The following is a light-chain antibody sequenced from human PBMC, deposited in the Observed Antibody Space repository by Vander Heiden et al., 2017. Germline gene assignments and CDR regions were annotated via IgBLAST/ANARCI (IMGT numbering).Light chain of an antibody. Sequence: QSVLTQPPSASGTPGQRVTISCSGGSSNIGSSTVSWYQQLPGTAPKLLIYSNNQRPSGVPDRFSGSKSGTSASLAISGLQSEDEADYYCAAWDDSLNGPLFGGGTKLTVL. V-gene: IGLV1-44*01. CDR1: SSNIGSST. CDR2: SNN. J-gene: IGLJ2*01. CDR3: AAWDDSLNGPL.